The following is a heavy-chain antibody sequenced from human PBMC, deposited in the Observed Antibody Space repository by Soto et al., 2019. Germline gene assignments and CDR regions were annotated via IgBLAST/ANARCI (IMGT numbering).Heavy chain of an antibody. Sequence: SLRLSCAASGFTFSCYAMGWVRQAPGKGLEWVSGISWNSGSIGYADSVKGRFTISRDNAKNSLYLQMNSLRAEDTALYYCAKDHSISYDYYFDYWGQGTLVTVSS. J-gene: IGHJ4*02. V-gene: IGHV3-9*01. D-gene: IGHD5-12*01. CDR3: AKDHSISYDYYFDY. CDR2: ISWNSGSI. CDR1: GFTFSCYA.